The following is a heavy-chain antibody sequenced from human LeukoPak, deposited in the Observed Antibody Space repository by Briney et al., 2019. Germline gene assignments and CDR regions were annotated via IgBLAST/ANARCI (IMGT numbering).Heavy chain of an antibody. CDR1: GGTFSSYA. V-gene: IGHV1-69*06. Sequence: SVKVSCKASGGTFSSYAISWVRQAPGQGLEWMGGIIPIFGTANYAQKFQGRVTITADRSTSTAYMELSSLRSEDTAVYYCARGAVAGGWAFDIWGQGTMVTVSS. CDR2: IIPIFGTA. D-gene: IGHD6-19*01. J-gene: IGHJ3*02. CDR3: ARGAVAGGWAFDI.